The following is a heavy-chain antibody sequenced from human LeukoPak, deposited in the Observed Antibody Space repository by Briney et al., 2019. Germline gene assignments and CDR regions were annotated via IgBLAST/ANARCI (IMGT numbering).Heavy chain of an antibody. J-gene: IGHJ2*01. CDR2: ISSSSSYI. Sequence: KRLESVSSISSSSSYIYYADSCKGRFTISRDNAKNSRYLQMNSLRAEDTAVYYCAREIFFFKQKTAYEFSSRSSAFLLNRSSDL. V-gene: IGHV3-21*01. D-gene: IGHD3-3*01. CDR3: AREIFFFKQKTAYEFSSRSSAFLLNRSSDL.